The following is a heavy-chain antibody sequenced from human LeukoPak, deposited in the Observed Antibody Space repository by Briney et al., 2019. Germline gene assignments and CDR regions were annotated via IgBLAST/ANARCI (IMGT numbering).Heavy chain of an antibody. J-gene: IGHJ4*02. V-gene: IGHV4-38-2*02. Sequence: PSETLSLTCTVSGYSISSGYYWGWIRQPPGKGLEWIGSIYHSGSTYYNPSLKSRVTISVDTSKNQFSLKLSSVTAADTAVYYCARDGGAARPFDYWGQGTLVTVSS. CDR2: IYHSGST. D-gene: IGHD6-6*01. CDR1: GYSISSGYY. CDR3: ARDGGAARPFDY.